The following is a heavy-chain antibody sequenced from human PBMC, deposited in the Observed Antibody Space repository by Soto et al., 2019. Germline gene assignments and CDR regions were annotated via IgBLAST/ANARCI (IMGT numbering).Heavy chain of an antibody. D-gene: IGHD1-26*01. CDR3: ARDGYSGRSDGFEI. CDR1: GFTFGAYS. Sequence: QVQLVESGGGVVQPGRSLRLSCAASGFTFGAYSMHWVRQPPGKGLEWVAVISYDGKNERYTDPVKGRFTVSRDNSKSTMYLQMNSLRSEDTAVYYCARDGYSGRSDGFEIWGQGTMVTVSS. CDR2: ISYDGKNE. J-gene: IGHJ3*02. V-gene: IGHV3-30*04.